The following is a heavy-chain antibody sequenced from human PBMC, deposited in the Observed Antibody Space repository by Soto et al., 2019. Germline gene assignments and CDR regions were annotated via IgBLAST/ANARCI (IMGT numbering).Heavy chain of an antibody. CDR2: INAGNGNT. CDR1: GYTFTSYA. J-gene: IGHJ5*02. Sequence: GAAVKVSCKASGYTFTSYAMHWVRQAPGQRLEWMGWINAGNGNTKYSQKFQGRVTITRDTSASTAYMELSSLRSEDTAVYYCARVEWGNNYDNLKMPHEEENNWFDPWGQGTLVTVSS. V-gene: IGHV1-3*01. CDR3: ARVEWGNNYDNLKMPHEEENNWFDP. D-gene: IGHD3-9*01.